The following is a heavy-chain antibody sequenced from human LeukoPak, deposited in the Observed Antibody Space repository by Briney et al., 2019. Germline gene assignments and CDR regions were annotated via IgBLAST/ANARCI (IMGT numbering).Heavy chain of an antibody. J-gene: IGHJ3*02. CDR2: ISASGGGT. V-gene: IGHV3-23*01. CDR1: GFTFRSYA. CDR3: AKLYSDYDWDDAFDI. D-gene: IGHD5-12*01. Sequence: GSLRLSCAASGFTFRSYAMSWVRQAPGKGLEWVSAISASGGGTYSADSVKGRFTISRDNSKNTLYLQMNSLRAEDTAVYYCAKLYSDYDWDDAFDIGGQGTMVTVSS.